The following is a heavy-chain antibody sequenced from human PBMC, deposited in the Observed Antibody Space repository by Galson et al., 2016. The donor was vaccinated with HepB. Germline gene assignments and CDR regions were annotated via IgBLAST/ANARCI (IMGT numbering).Heavy chain of an antibody. V-gene: IGHV4-39*02. CDR3: AKGFWNGFFDRFDL. CDR1: GGSVNSGRDY. J-gene: IGHJ4*02. Sequence: ETLSLTCTVSGGSVNSGRDYWGWIRQPPGKGLEWIGSIYYTGSTYHNPSLKSRITLSVDTSNNHFSRRLSSVTAADTAVYYCAKGFWNGFFDRFDLWGQGTLVTVSS. D-gene: IGHD1-1*01. CDR2: IYYTGST.